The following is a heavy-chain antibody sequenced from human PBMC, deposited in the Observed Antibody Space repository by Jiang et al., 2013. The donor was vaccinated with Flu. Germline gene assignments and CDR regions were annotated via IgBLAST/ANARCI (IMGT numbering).Heavy chain of an antibody. CDR1: GGSISSHY. Sequence: GSGLVKPSETLSLTCTVSGGSISSHYWSWIRQPPGKRLEWIGYIYNSGSTNYNPSLKSRVTISVDTSKTQFSLKLSSVTAADTAVYFYAREGAVAGLDAFHIWGQGSMVTVSS. V-gene: IGHV4-59*11. D-gene: IGHD6-19*01. J-gene: IGHJ3*02. CDR3: AREGAVAGLDAFHI. CDR2: IYNSGST.